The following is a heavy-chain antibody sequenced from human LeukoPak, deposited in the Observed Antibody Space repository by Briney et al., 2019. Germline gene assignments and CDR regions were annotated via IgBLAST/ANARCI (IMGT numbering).Heavy chain of an antibody. J-gene: IGHJ4*02. CDR1: GFSFSNYN. CDR3: ARRQYYDSSGYYIDY. V-gene: IGHV3-48*01. CDR2: ISTTGSTV. D-gene: IGHD3-22*01. Sequence: PGGSLRLSCAASGFSFSNYNMNWVRQAPGKGLEWVSYISTTGSTVYYADSVNGRFTISRDNAKNSLYLQMNSLRAEDTAVYYCARRQYYDSSGYYIDYWGQGTLVTASS.